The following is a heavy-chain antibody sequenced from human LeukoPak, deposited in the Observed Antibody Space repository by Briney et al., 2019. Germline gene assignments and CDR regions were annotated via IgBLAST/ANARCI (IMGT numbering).Heavy chain of an antibody. V-gene: IGHV1-46*01. Sequence: ASVKVSCKASGYTFTSYYMHWVRQAPGQGLEWMGIINPSGGSTSYAQKFQGRVTMTRDMSTSTVYMELSSLRSEDTAVYYCARAQDSSGYPNCAFDIWGQGTMVTVSS. D-gene: IGHD3-22*01. CDR2: INPSGGST. CDR1: GYTFTSYY. J-gene: IGHJ3*02. CDR3: ARAQDSSGYPNCAFDI.